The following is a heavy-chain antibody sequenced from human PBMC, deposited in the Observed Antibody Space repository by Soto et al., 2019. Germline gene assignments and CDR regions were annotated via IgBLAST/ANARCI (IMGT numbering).Heavy chain of an antibody. Sequence: SVKVSCKASGFTFTGSAVQWVRQARGQRLEWIGWIVVGSGNTNYAQKFQERVTITRDMSTSTAYMELSSLRSEDTAVYYCAAWRAEWLLPLGAFDIWGQGTMVTVSS. CDR1: GFTFTGSA. J-gene: IGHJ3*02. CDR2: IVVGSGNT. D-gene: IGHD3-22*01. CDR3: AAWRAEWLLPLGAFDI. V-gene: IGHV1-58*01.